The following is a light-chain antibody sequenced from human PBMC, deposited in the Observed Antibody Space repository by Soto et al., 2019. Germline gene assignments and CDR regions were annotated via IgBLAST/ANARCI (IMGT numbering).Light chain of an antibody. Sequence: QSVLTQPPSVSGAPGQSVTISCTASSSNIGACYDVHWYQQLPGKAPKLLIYGNTNRPSGVPDRFSGSKSGTSASLAITGLQAEDEADYYCQSYDSSLSAWVFGGGTKVTVL. CDR2: GNT. CDR1: SSNIGACYD. J-gene: IGLJ3*02. V-gene: IGLV1-40*01. CDR3: QSYDSSLSAWV.